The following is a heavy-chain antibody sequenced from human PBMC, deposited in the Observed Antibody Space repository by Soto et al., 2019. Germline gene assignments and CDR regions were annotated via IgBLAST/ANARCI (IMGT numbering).Heavy chain of an antibody. CDR1: RGSS. J-gene: IGHJ6*02. D-gene: IGHD1-20*01. Sequence: RGSSWRGIRQPPGKGLEWIGKINHSGSTNYTPPLTRRVTISADTSKTQFSLKLSSGAAAETAVYSCARRGITGWWYYYYGMDVWGQGTTVTV. CDR2: INHSGST. CDR3: ARRGITGWWYYYYGMDV. V-gene: IGHV4-34*01.